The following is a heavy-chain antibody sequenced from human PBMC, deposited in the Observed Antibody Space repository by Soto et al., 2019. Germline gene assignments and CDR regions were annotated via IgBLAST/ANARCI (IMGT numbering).Heavy chain of an antibody. D-gene: IGHD3-3*01. V-gene: IGHV3-7*03. Sequence: GGSLRLSCAASGFTFSSYWMSWVRQAPGKGLEWVANIKQDGSEKYYVDSVKGRFTISRDNAKNSLYLQMNSLRDEDTAVYYCARDPGGSLLRFLEWLSGYYGMDVWGQGTTVTVSS. CDR3: ARDPGGSLLRFLEWLSGYYGMDV. J-gene: IGHJ6*02. CDR1: GFTFSSYW. CDR2: IKQDGSEK.